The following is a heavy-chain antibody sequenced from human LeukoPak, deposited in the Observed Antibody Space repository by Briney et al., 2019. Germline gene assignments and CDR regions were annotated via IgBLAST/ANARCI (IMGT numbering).Heavy chain of an antibody. V-gene: IGHV3-30-3*01. CDR1: GFTLSSYA. J-gene: IGHJ4*02. CDR2: ISYDGSNK. D-gene: IGHD6-19*01. Sequence: GGSLRLSCAASGFTLSSYAMHWVRQAPGKGLEWVAVISYDGSNKYYADSVKGRFTISRDNSKNTLYLQMNSLRAEDTAVYYCARDFDSSGWYVPLYYFDYWGQGTLVTVSS. CDR3: ARDFDSSGWYVPLYYFDY.